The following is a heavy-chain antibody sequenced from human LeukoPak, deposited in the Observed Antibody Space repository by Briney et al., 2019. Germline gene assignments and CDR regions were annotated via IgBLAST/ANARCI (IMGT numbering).Heavy chain of an antibody. J-gene: IGHJ4*02. V-gene: IGHV3-21*01. CDR1: GFTFSSYS. CDR2: ISSSSSYI. Sequence: GGSLRLSCAASGFTFSSYSMNWVRQAPGKGLEWVSSISSSSSYIYYADSVKGRFTISRDNAKNSRYLQMNSLRAEDTAVYYCARDFQQLVPGYWGQGTLVTVSS. CDR3: ARDFQQLVPGY. D-gene: IGHD6-13*01.